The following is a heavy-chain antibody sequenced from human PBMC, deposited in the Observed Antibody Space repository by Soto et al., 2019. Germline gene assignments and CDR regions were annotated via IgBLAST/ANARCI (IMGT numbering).Heavy chain of an antibody. CDR2: ISSSSSYI. V-gene: IGHV3-21*01. J-gene: IGHJ3*02. D-gene: IGHD2-8*01. Sequence: GGSLRLSCAASGFTFSSYSMNWVRQAPGKGLEWLSSISSSSSYIYYADSVKGRFTISRDNAKNSLYLQMNSLRAEDTAVYYCASSDCTNGVCYDGALDIWGQGTMVTVSS. CDR3: ASSDCTNGVCYDGALDI. CDR1: GFTFSSYS.